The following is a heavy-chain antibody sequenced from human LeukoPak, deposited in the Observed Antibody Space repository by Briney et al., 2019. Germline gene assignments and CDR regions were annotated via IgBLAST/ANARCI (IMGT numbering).Heavy chain of an antibody. J-gene: IGHJ4*02. CDR1: GYTFTGYY. V-gene: IGHV1-2*06. D-gene: IGHD6-19*01. Sequence: ASVTVSCKASGYTFTGYYIHWVRQAPGQGLEWMGRINPNSGGTNYAQHFQGRVTMTRDTSISTAYMELSRLRSDDTAVYYCASPFYSSDWYFDYWGQGTLVTVSS. CDR3: ASPFYSSDWYFDY. CDR2: INPNSGGT.